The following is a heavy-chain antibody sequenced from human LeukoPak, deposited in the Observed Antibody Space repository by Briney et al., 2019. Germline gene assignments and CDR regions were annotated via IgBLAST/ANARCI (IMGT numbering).Heavy chain of an antibody. V-gene: IGHV3-15*01. J-gene: IGHJ6*03. D-gene: IGHD1-1*01. CDR1: GFTFSTAS. CDR3: TTLEGLPRYYHYYYMDV. CDR2: LKSKTDGGTP. Sequence: GGSLRLSCAASGFTFSTASMSWVRQAPGRGLEWVGRLKSKTDGGTPDYAAPVKGRFTISRDDSKNTLHLQMNSLKTEDTAVYFCTTLEGLPRYYHYYYMDVWGKGTTVTVSS.